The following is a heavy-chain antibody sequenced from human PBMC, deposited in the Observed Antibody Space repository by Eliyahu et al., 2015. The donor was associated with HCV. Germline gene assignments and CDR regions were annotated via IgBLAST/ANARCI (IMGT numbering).Heavy chain of an antibody. D-gene: IGHD3-3*01. CDR3: ARNTSRSGFDH. CDR1: GYTFTEYG. CDR2: ITIYNGYS. J-gene: IGHJ5*02. Sequence: KTSGYTFTEYGISWVRQAPGQGLEWMGWITIYNGYSNSAQKFQDRLSMTADTYTTTAYMELRNLRPDDSALYFCARNTSRSGFDHWGQGTHVTVSS. V-gene: IGHV1-18*01.